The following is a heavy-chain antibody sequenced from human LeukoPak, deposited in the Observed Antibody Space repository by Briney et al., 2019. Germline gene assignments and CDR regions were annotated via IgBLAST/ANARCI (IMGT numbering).Heavy chain of an antibody. CDR2: ISSNGGST. V-gene: IGHV3-64*02. J-gene: IGHJ4*02. D-gene: IGHD4-17*01. Sequence: GGSLRLSCAASGFTFSSYAMHWVRQAPGKGLEYVSAISSNGGSTYYADSVKGRFTISRDNSKNTLYLQMGSLRAEDMAVYYCARESLDYGDYVFDYWGRGTLVTVSS. CDR1: GFTFSSYA. CDR3: ARESLDYGDYVFDY.